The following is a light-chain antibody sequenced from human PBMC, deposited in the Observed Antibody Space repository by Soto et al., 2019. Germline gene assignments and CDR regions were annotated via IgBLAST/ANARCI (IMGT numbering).Light chain of an antibody. CDR2: EVS. CDR1: SSDVGNYKY. Sequence: ALTQPASVSGSPGQSITISCTGTSSDVGNYKYVSWYQQHPGKAPKLMIYEVSNRPSGVSNRFSGSKSGNTAYLTISGLQVEDEADYYCSSYTSSSTYVFGTGTKVTVL. V-gene: IGLV2-14*01. CDR3: SSYTSSSTYV. J-gene: IGLJ1*01.